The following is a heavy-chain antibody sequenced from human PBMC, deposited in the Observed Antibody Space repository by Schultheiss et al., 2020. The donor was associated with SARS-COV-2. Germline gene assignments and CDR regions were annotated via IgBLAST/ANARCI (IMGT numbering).Heavy chain of an antibody. V-gene: IGHV3-15*07. D-gene: IGHD2-15*01. CDR3: TTEGRYCSGGSCYKGGYYGMDV. J-gene: IGHJ6*02. Sequence: GESLKISCAASGFTFSNAWMNWVRQAPGKGLEWVGRIKSKTDGGTTDYAAPVKGRFTISRDDSKNTLYLQMNSLKTEDTAVYYCTTEGRYCSGGSCYKGGYYGMDVWGQGTTVTVSS. CDR2: IKSKTDGGTT. CDR1: GFTFSNAW.